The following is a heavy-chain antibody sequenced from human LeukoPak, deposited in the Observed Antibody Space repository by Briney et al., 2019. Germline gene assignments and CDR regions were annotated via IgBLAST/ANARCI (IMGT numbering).Heavy chain of an antibody. CDR1: GGSISSSSYY. Sequence: SETLSLTCTVSGGSISSSSYYWGWIRQPPGKGLEWIGSIYYSGSTYYNPSLKSRVTISVDTSKNQFSLKLSSVTAADTAVYYCARADGNYYDSSGYYWIFDYWGQGTLVTVSS. V-gene: IGHV4-39*07. CDR3: ARADGNYYDSSGYYWIFDY. J-gene: IGHJ4*02. D-gene: IGHD3-22*01. CDR2: IYYSGST.